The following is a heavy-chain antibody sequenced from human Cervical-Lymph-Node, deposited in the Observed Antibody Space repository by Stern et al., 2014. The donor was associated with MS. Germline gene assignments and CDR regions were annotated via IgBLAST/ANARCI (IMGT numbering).Heavy chain of an antibody. D-gene: IGHD2-15*01. V-gene: IGHV1-3*01. Sequence: QVQLVQSGAEVKKPGASVKVSCKASGYTFTSYAMHWVRQAPGQRLEWMGWINAGNGNTKYSQKFQGRVTITRDTSASTAYMELSSLRSEDTAVYYCARDSASNCSGGSCYRTPLFRWGQGTLVTVSS. CDR3: ARDSASNCSGGSCYRTPLFR. CDR1: GYTFTSYA. J-gene: IGHJ4*02. CDR2: INAGNGNT.